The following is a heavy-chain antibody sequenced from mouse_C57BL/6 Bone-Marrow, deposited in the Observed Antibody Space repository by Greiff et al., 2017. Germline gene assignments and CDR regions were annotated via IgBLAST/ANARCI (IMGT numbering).Heavy chain of an antibody. CDR2: IYPSDSET. V-gene: IGHV1-61*01. CDR3: ARLITTVVAREAFAY. Sequence: QVQLQQPGAELVRPGSSVKLSCKASGYTFTSYWMDWVKQRPGQGLEWIGNIYPSDSETHYNQKFKDKATLTVDKSSSTAYMQLSSLTSEDSAVYYCARLITTVVAREAFAYWGQGTLVTVSA. D-gene: IGHD1-1*01. CDR1: GYTFTSYW. J-gene: IGHJ3*01.